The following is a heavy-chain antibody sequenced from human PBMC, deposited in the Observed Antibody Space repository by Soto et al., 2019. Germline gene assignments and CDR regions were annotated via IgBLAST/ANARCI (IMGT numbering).Heavy chain of an antibody. CDR2: IKSKTDGGTT. CDR3: TTDPLRPHDYGDYGYYYYGMDV. Sequence: EVQLVESGGGLVKPGGSLRLSCAASGFTFSNAWMSWVRQAPGKGLEWVGRIKSKTDGGTTDYAAPVKGRFTISRDDSRNTLYLQMNSLKTEDTAVYYCTTDPLRPHDYGDYGYYYYGMDVWGQGTTVTVSS. V-gene: IGHV3-15*01. D-gene: IGHD4-17*01. J-gene: IGHJ6*02. CDR1: GFTFSNAW.